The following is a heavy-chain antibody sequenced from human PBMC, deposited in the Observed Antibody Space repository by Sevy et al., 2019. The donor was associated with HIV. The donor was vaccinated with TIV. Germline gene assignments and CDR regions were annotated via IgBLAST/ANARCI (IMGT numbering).Heavy chain of an antibody. Sequence: GGSLRLSCAASGFSFNGYGMHWVRQAPGKGLEWVAVIWYDGTNKEYADSVKGRFTISRDNSKNTLYLQMNSLRVEDTAVYYCARGLSGWDPDYYYYYGMDVWGQGTTVTVSS. CDR3: ARGLSGWDPDYYYYYGMDV. CDR2: IWYDGTNK. D-gene: IGHD6-19*01. CDR1: GFSFNGYG. J-gene: IGHJ6*02. V-gene: IGHV3-33*01.